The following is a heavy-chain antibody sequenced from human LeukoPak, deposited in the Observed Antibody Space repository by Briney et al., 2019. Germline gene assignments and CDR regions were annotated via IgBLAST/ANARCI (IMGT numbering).Heavy chain of an antibody. CDR2: INHSGST. Sequence: SETLSLTCTVSGDSISTSNSYWGWIRQPPGKGLEWIGEINHSGSTNYNPSLKSRVTISVDTSKNQFSLKLSSVTAADTAVYYCARLKRGRYGYCSSTSCYAGIPRYYYYYYMDVWGKGTTVTISS. J-gene: IGHJ6*03. CDR3: ARLKRGRYGYCSSTSCYAGIPRYYYYYYMDV. V-gene: IGHV4-39*07. D-gene: IGHD2-2*03. CDR1: GDSISTSNSY.